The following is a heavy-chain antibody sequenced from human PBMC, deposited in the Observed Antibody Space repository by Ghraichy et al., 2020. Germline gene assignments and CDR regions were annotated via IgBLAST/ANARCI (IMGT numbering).Heavy chain of an antibody. CDR2: TRNKANSYTT. CDR1: GFTFSDHY. CDR3: AREVGGYSGYLLDY. V-gene: IGHV3-72*01. J-gene: IGHJ4*02. Sequence: GGSLRLSCAASGFTFSDHYMDWVRQAPGKGLEWVGRTRNKANSYTTEYAASVKGRFTISRDDSKNSLYLQMNSLKTEDTAVYYCAREVGGYSGYLLDYWGQGTLVTVSS. D-gene: IGHD5-12*01.